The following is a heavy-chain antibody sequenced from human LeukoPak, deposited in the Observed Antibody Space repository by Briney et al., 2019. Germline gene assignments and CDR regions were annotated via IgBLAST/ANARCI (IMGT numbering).Heavy chain of an antibody. D-gene: IGHD1-26*01. CDR2: ISSSGRTK. V-gene: IGHV3-48*04. CDR3: VREAAATLFDY. CDR1: GFTLSSSS. J-gene: IGHJ4*02. Sequence: PGGSLRLSCAASGFTLSSSSMNWVRQAPGKGLEWVSYISSSGRTKYYADSVKGRFTISRDNAKNSLYLQMSSLKAEDTAVYYCVREAAATLFDYWGQGTLVTVSS.